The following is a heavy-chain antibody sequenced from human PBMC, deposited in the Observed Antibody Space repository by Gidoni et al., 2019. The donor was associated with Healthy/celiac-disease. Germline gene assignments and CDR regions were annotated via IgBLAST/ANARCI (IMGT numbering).Heavy chain of an antibody. CDR1: GFTFSGSA. J-gene: IGHJ4*02. D-gene: IGHD1-26*01. Sequence: EVQLVASGGGLVQPGGSLKLSCAASGFTFSGSAMHWVRQASGKGLEWVGRIRSKANSYATAYAASVKGRFTISRDDSKNTAYLQMNSLKTEDTAVYYCTALLQPVDYWGQGTLVTVSS. CDR2: IRSKANSYAT. V-gene: IGHV3-73*01. CDR3: TALLQPVDY.